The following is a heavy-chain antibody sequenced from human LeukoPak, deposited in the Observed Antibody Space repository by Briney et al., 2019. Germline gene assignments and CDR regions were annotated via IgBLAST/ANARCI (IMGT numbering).Heavy chain of an antibody. V-gene: IGHV3-64*01. CDR2: ISSNGGST. Sequence: PGGSLRLSCAASGFTFSSYAMHWVRQAPGKGLEYVSAISSNGGSTYYANSVKGRFTISRDNSKNTLYLQMGSLRAEDMAVYYCVRGHTVTSFDYWGQGTLVTVSS. CDR3: VRGHTVTSFDY. J-gene: IGHJ4*02. D-gene: IGHD4-11*01. CDR1: GFTFSSYA.